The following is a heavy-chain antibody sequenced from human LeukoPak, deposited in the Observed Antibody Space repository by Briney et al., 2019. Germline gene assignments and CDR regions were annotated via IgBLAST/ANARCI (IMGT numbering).Heavy chain of an antibody. CDR1: GGTFSNYA. CDR2: IIPILGIA. V-gene: IGHV1-69*04. J-gene: IGHJ5*02. D-gene: IGHD5-18*01. Sequence: ASVKVSCKASGGTFSNYAISWVRQAPGQGLEWMGRIIPILGIANYAQKFQGRVTITADKSTSTAYMELSSLRSEDTAVYYCARGSGYSYGPENWFDPWGQGTLVTVSS. CDR3: ARGSGYSYGPENWFDP.